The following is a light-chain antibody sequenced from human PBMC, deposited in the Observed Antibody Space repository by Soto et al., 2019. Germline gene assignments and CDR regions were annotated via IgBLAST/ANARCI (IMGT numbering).Light chain of an antibody. J-gene: IGKJ1*01. CDR2: EAS. CDR3: KQYGSSPWS. V-gene: IGKV3-20*01. Sequence: DILLTQAPSAPCMSSGAKATLSCRASPSGSSTLAWYPKQPGQTSWILIYEASPRATCISARFSGSGYGTDFTLTIGRLEPEDFAGYYGKQYGSSPWSFGQGTEV. CDR1: PSGSST.